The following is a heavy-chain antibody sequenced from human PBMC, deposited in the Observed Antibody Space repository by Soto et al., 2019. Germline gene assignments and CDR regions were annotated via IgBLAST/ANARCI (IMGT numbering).Heavy chain of an antibody. J-gene: IGHJ3*02. V-gene: IGHV1-18*01. CDR1: GYTFTSYG. D-gene: IGHD3-22*01. CDR2: ISAYNGNT. CDR3: AGNYDSQGIANAFDI. Sequence: ASVKVSCKASGYTFTSYGISWVRQAPGQGLEWMGWISAYNGNTNYAQKLQGRVTMTTDTSTSTAYMELRSLRSDDTAVYYCAGNYDSQGIANAFDIWGQGTMVTVSS.